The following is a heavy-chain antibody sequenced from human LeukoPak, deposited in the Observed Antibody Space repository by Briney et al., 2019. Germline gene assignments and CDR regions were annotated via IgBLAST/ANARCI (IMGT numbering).Heavy chain of an antibody. CDR3: AKDRDAINTYFDY. CDR1: GFTFGSYA. J-gene: IGHJ4*02. Sequence: PGGSLRLSCAASGFTFGSYAMSWVRQAPGKGLEWVSAISGSGGSTYYADSVKGRFTISRDNSKNTLYLQMNSLRVEDTAVYYCAKDRDAINTYFDYWGQGTLVTVSS. CDR2: ISGSGGST. D-gene: IGHD5-12*01. V-gene: IGHV3-23*01.